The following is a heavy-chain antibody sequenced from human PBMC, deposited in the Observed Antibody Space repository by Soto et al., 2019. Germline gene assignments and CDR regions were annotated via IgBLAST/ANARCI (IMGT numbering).Heavy chain of an antibody. D-gene: IGHD3-22*01. J-gene: IGHJ4*02. V-gene: IGHV4-59*08. CDR3: AILGGYYQSLDF. Sequence: SETLSLTCTVSGGSISSYYWSWIRQPPGKGLEWIGYIYYSGSTNYNPSLKSRVTISVDTSKNQFSLKLSSVTAADTAVYYCAILGGYYQSLDFWGQGTLVTVSS. CDR1: GGSISSYY. CDR2: IYYSGST.